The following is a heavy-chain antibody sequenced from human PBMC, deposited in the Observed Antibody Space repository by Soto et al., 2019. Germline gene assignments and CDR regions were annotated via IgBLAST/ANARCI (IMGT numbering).Heavy chain of an antibody. D-gene: IGHD3-3*01. Sequence: QVQLVQSGAEVKEPGSAVKVSCKAPADSFSSYGISWVRQAPGQGLEWMGGIIPIFGTTNYAEKFQGRVTRTADESTNTAYMEFSSLRSEDTALYYCARVFPDGWVEPGVVRGYLDTWGRGTLVTVSS. CDR1: ADSFSSYG. CDR2: IIPIFGTT. CDR3: ARVFPDGWVEPGVVRGYLDT. V-gene: IGHV1-69*01. J-gene: IGHJ4*02.